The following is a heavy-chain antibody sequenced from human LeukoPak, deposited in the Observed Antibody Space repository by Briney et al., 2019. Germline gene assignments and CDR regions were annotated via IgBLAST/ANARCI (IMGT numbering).Heavy chain of an antibody. CDR2: IYDIGST. CDR1: GDSLSSYY. Sequence: SETLSLTCTVSGDSLSSYYWSWVRQPPGKGLEWIGHIYDIGSTNYNPSLKSRVTISVDTSKNQFSLRLRSATAADTAVYYCARFGDYYGSSDYMYFFDYWGQGTLVTVSA. J-gene: IGHJ4*02. V-gene: IGHV4-59*01. CDR3: ARFGDYYGSSDYMYFFDY. D-gene: IGHD3-22*01.